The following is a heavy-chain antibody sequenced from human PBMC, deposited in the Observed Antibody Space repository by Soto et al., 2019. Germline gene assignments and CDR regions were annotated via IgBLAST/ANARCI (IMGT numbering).Heavy chain of an antibody. CDR3: AGYIEDYFDY. CDR2: IYYSGST. D-gene: IGHD2-2*02. CDR1: GGSVSSGSYY. J-gene: IGHJ4*02. Sequence: PSETLSLTCTVSGGSVSSGSYYWSWIRQPPGKGLEWIGYIYYSGSTNYNPSLKSRVTISVDTSKKQYSLKLSSVTAADTAVYYCAGYIEDYFDYWGQGTLVTVSS. V-gene: IGHV4-61*01.